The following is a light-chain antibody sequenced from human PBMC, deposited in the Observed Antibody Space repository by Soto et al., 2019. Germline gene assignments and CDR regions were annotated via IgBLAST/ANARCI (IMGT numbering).Light chain of an antibody. CDR2: GNS. CDR1: SSNIGAGYD. CDR3: QSYDSSLSGWV. V-gene: IGLV1-40*01. Sequence: QSVLTQPPSVSGAPGQRVTISCTGSSSNIGAGYDVHWYQQLPGTAPKLLSYGNSNRPSGVPDRSSGSKSGTSASLAITGLQAEHEADYYCQSYDSSLSGWVFGGGTKLTVL. J-gene: IGLJ3*02.